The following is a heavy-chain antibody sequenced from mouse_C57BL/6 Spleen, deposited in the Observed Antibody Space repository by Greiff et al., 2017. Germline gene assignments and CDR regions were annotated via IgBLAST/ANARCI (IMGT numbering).Heavy chain of an antibody. CDR1: GYTFTSYT. D-gene: IGHD1-1*01. V-gene: IGHV1-4*01. Sequence: VQLQQSGAELARPGASVKMSCKASGYTFTSYTMHWVKQRPGQGLEWIGYINPSSGYTKYNQKFKDKATLTADKSSSTAYMQLSSLTSEDSAVXYCARSYYERMDYWGQGTSVTVSS. CDR2: INPSSGYT. J-gene: IGHJ4*01. CDR3: ARSYYERMDY.